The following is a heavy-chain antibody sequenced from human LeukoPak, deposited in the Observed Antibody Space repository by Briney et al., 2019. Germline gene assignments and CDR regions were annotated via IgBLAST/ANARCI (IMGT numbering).Heavy chain of an antibody. CDR2: INPNSGGT. D-gene: IGHD6-19*01. Sequence: ASVKVSCKASGYTFTGYYMHWVRQAPGQGLEWMGWINPNSGGTNYAQKFQGRVTMTRDTSISTAYTELSRLRSDDTAVYYCARVVAVAGTVDYWGQGTLVTVSS. CDR3: ARVVAVAGTVDY. J-gene: IGHJ4*02. V-gene: IGHV1-2*02. CDR1: GYTFTGYY.